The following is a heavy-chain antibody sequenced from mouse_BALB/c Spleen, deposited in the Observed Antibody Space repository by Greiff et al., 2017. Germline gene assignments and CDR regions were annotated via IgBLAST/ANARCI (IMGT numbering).Heavy chain of an antibody. V-gene: IGHV5-6*01. J-gene: IGHJ2*01. D-gene: IGHD2-14*01. CDR1: GFTFSSYG. CDR3: ARQGYDRDFDY. Sequence: EVHLVESGGDLVKPGGSLKLSCAASGFTFSSYGMSWVRQTPDKRLEWVATISSGGSYTYYPDSVKGRFTISRDNAKNTLYLQMSSLKSEDTAMYYCARQGYDRDFDYWGQGTTLTVSS. CDR2: ISSGGSYT.